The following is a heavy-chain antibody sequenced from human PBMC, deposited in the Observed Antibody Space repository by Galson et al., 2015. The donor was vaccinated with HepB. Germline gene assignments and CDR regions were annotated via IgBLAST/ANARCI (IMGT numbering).Heavy chain of an antibody. J-gene: IGHJ4*02. D-gene: IGHD3-10*01. V-gene: IGHV3-30*04. CDR1: GFTFSTYA. CDR2: ISYDGSDK. CDR3: ARATTNSGSYYLLY. Sequence: SLRLSCAASGFTFSTYATHWVRQAPGKGLEWVALISYDGSDKFYADSVKGRFTISRDNSKDTLYLQMNSLRVEDTAVYYCARATTNSGSYYLLYWGQGTLVTVSS.